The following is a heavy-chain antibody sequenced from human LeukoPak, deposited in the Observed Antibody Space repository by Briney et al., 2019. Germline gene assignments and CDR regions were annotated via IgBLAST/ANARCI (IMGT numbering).Heavy chain of an antibody. Sequence: ASVKVTLSSAAYTFTIYGIAMVRQPPGQGLERMGWISAYNGNTNNAQKPQARVTMTTITSTSTAYSQLRSLMSDDTAVDDCARGALAITAVASTGDYWGQGTLVAVSS. D-gene: IGHD6-19*01. CDR3: ARGALAITAVASTGDY. CDR2: ISAYNGNT. J-gene: IGHJ4*02. V-gene: IGHV1-18*01. CDR1: AYTFTIYG.